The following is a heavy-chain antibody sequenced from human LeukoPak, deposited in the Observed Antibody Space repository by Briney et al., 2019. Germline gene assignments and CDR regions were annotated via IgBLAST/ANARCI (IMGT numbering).Heavy chain of an antibody. Sequence: PGGALRLSCAVSGITLNNYGMGWVRQAPGRGLEWVAGISGNGGGTNYADSVKGRFTISRGSPKNTLYLQMNRLRAEDTAVYYCARDNRIVVVPAAGYGMDVWGQGTTVTVSS. J-gene: IGHJ6*02. V-gene: IGHV3-23*01. CDR1: GITLNNYG. CDR3: ARDNRIVVVPAAGYGMDV. CDR2: ISGNGGGT. D-gene: IGHD2-2*01.